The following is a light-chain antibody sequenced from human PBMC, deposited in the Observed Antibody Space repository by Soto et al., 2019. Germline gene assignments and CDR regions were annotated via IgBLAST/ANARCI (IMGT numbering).Light chain of an antibody. J-gene: IGKJ1*01. Sequence: LFTQFPRPLYLSPGERPTLSWRASQSVSSGYLAWYQQRPGQAPRLLIYGASTRATGIPDRFSGSGSGTDFTLTISRLEPEDFAVYYCQQYGTSPWTFGQGTKVDIK. CDR1: QSVSSGY. V-gene: IGKV3-20*01. CDR2: GAS. CDR3: QQYGTSPWT.